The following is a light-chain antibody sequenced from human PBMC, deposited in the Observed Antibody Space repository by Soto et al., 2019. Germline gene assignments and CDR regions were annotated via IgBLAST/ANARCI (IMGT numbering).Light chain of an antibody. J-gene: IGKJ1*01. CDR2: GAS. CDR1: QSVNSR. V-gene: IGKV3-11*01. Sequence: EIVLTQSPGTLALSPGERATLSCRASQSVNSRLAWYQHKPGQAPRLLISGASNRASGIPARFSGSGSGTDFTLTINSLAPEDFAIYYCHQRQSWPRTFGQGTKVDI. CDR3: HQRQSWPRT.